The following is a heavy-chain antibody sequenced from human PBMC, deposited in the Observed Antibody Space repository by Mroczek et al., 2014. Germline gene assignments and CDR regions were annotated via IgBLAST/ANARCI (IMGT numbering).Heavy chain of an antibody. CDR1: GGSISSYY. J-gene: IGHJ4*02. Sequence: QVQLQQSGPGLVKPSETLSLTCTVSGGSISSYYWSWIRQPAGKGLEWIGRIYTSGSTNYNPSLKSRVTMSVDTSKNQFPLKLSSVTAADTAVYYCARDHYYDSSGYFLIPVWGQGTLVTVSS. CDR2: IYTSGST. D-gene: IGHD3-22*01. V-gene: IGHV4-4*07. CDR3: ARDHYYDSSGYFLIPV.